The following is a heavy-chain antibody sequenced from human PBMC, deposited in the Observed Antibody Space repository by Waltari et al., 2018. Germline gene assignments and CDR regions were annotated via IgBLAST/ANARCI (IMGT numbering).Heavy chain of an antibody. J-gene: IGHJ6*03. CDR2: IRYDGSNK. D-gene: IGHD6-13*01. Sequence: QVQLVESGGGVVQPGGSLRLSCAAPGFTFSSYGMHWVRQAPGKGLEWVAFIRYDGSNKYYADSVKGRFTISRDNSKNTLYLQMNSLRAEDTAVYYCAKGVIAAAGMDVWGKGTTVTVSS. V-gene: IGHV3-30*02. CDR3: AKGVIAAAGMDV. CDR1: GFTFSSYG.